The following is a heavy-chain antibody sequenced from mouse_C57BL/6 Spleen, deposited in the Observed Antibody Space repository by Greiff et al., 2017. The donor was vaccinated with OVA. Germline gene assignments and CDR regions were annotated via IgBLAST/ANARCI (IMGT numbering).Heavy chain of an antibody. Sequence: EVKLMESEGGLVQPGSSMKLSCTASGFTFSDYYMAWVRQVPEKGLEWVANINYDGSSTYYLDSLKSRFIISRDNAKNILYLQMSSLKSEDTATYHCARAPYYYGSSQYYFDYWGQGTTLTVSS. CDR2: INYDGSST. CDR3: ARAPYYYGSSQYYFDY. D-gene: IGHD1-1*01. V-gene: IGHV5-16*01. J-gene: IGHJ2*01. CDR1: GFTFSDYY.